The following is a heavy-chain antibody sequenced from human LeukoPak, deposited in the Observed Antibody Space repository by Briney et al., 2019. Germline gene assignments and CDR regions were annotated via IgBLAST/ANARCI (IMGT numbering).Heavy chain of an antibody. D-gene: IGHD6-13*01. CDR3: ARVAAAGSGSDYFDY. CDR1: GFTFSDYY. V-gene: IGHV3-11*01. Sequence: GWSLRLSCAASGFTFSDYYMSWIRQAPGKGLEWVSYISSSGSTIYYADSVKGRFTISRDNAKNSLYLQMNSLRAEDTAVYYCARVAAAGSGSDYFDYWGQGTLVTVSS. J-gene: IGHJ4*02. CDR2: ISSSGSTI.